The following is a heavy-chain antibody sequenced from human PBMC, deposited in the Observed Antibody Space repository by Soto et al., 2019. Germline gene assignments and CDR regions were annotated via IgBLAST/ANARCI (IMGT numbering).Heavy chain of an antibody. D-gene: IGHD6-19*01. V-gene: IGHV6-1*01. CDR1: GDSVSSNSAA. CDR3: AREVRRAIREGIAVAGTEMEYYYYGMDV. Sequence: KQSQTLSLTCAISGDSVSSNSAAWNWIRQSPSRGLEWLGRTYYRSKWYNDYAVSVKSRITINPDTSKNQFSLQLNSVTPEDTAVYYCAREVRRAIREGIAVAGTEMEYYYYGMDVWGQGTTVTVSS. J-gene: IGHJ6*02. CDR2: TYYRSKWYN.